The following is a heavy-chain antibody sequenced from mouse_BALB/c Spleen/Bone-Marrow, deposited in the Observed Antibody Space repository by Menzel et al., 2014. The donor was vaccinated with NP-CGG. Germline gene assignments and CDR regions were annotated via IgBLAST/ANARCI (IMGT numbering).Heavy chain of an antibody. CDR2: INPDSNTI. CDR3: ARLGYYGSFAY. J-gene: IGHJ3*01. V-gene: IGHV4-1*02. Sequence: EVKLVESGGGLVQPGGSLKLSCAASGFDFSRYWMSWVRQAPGKGLEWIGEINPDSNTINYTPSLKDKFIISRDNAKNTLYLQMSKVGSEDTALYYCARLGYYGSFAYWGQGTLVTVSA. D-gene: IGHD1-2*01. CDR1: GFDFSRYW.